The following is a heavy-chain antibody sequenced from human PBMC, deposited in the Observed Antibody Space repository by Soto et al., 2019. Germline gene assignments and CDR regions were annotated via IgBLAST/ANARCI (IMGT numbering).Heavy chain of an antibody. CDR3: AKDRTAYYYGMDV. J-gene: IGHJ6*02. CDR2: ISYDGSNK. Sequence: QVQLVESGGGVVQPGRSLRLSCAASGFTFSSYGMHWVRQAPGKGLEWVAVISYDGSNKYYADSVKGRFTISRDNSKNTLYLQMNSLRAEDTAVYYCAKDRTAYYYGMDVWGQGTTVTVSS. CDR1: GFTFSSYG. D-gene: IGHD5-18*01. V-gene: IGHV3-30*18.